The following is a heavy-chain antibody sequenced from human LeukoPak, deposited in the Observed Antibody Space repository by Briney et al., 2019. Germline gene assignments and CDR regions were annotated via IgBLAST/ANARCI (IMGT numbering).Heavy chain of an antibody. CDR1: TFTFSSYT. J-gene: IGHJ4*02. D-gene: IGHD3-22*01. CDR2: IRNDGSIE. V-gene: IGHV3-30*02. CDR3: AKDQSRDDSSGYFFN. Sequence: GGSLRLSCAASTFTFSSYTMNWVRQVQGKGLEWVAYIRNDGSIEYYTDSVKGRFTISRDNSKNTLYLQMNSLRVEDTAVYYCAKDQSRDDSSGYFFNWGQGTLVTVSS.